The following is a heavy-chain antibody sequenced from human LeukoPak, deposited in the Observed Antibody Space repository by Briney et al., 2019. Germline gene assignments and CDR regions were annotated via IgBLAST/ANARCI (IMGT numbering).Heavy chain of an antibody. V-gene: IGHV4-59*01. Sequence: SETLSLTCTVSGGSISSYYWSWIRQPPGKGLEWIGYIYYSGSTNYNPSLKSRVTISVDTSKNQFSLKLSSVTAADTAVYYCAREEYSYGYRYFDYWGQGTLVTVSS. CDR3: AREEYSYGYRYFDY. D-gene: IGHD5-18*01. J-gene: IGHJ4*02. CDR2: IYYSGST. CDR1: GGSISSYY.